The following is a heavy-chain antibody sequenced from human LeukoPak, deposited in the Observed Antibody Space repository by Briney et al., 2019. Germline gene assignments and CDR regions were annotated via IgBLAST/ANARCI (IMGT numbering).Heavy chain of an antibody. D-gene: IGHD5-18*01. CDR2: IWYDGSNK. CDR1: GFTFSSYG. CDR3: AREPAVDTATAGYYYYGMDV. Sequence: PGGSLRLSCAASGFTFSSYGMHWVRQAPGKGLEWVAVIWYDGSNKYYADSVKGRFTISRDNSKNTLYLQMNSLRVEDTAVYYCAREPAVDTATAGYYYYGMDVWGQGTTVTVSS. J-gene: IGHJ6*02. V-gene: IGHV3-33*01.